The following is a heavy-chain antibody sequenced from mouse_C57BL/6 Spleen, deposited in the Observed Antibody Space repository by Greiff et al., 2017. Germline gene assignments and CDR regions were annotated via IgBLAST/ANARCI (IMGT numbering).Heavy chain of an antibody. CDR1: GYTFTSYW. CDR3: ARANWEYFDV. V-gene: IGHV1-7*01. CDR2: INPSSGYT. J-gene: IGHJ1*03. Sequence: VQLLQSGAELAQPGASVKLSCKASGYTFTSYWMHWVKQRPGQGLEWIGYINPSSGYTKYNQKFKDKATLTADKSSSTAYMQLSSLTYEDSAVYYCARANWEYFDVWGTGTTVTVSS. D-gene: IGHD4-1*01.